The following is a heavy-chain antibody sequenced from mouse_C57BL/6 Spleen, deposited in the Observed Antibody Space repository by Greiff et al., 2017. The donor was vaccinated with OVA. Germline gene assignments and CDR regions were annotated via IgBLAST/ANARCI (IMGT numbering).Heavy chain of an antibody. CDR3: ARSNYGGYGYFDY. V-gene: IGHV1-18*01. J-gene: IGHJ2*01. Sequence: EAQLQQSGPELVKPGASVKIPCKASGYTFTDYNMDWVKQSHGKSLEWIGDINPNNGGTIYNQKFKGKATLTVDKSSSTAYMELRSLTSEDTAVYYCARSNYGGYGYFDYWGQGTTLTVSS. CDR1: GYTFTDYN. D-gene: IGHD1-1*01. CDR2: INPNNGGT.